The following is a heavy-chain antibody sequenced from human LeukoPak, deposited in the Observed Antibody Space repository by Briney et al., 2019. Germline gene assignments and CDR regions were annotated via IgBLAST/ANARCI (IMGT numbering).Heavy chain of an antibody. Sequence: TLSLTCTVSGGSISSYYWSWIRQPAGKGLEWIGRIYTSGSTNYNPSLKSRVAMSVDTSKSQFSLKLSSVTAADTAVYYCARALTVTTFYYYYGMDVWGQGTTVTVSS. V-gene: IGHV4-4*07. CDR2: IYTSGST. D-gene: IGHD4-17*01. J-gene: IGHJ6*02. CDR1: GGSISSYY. CDR3: ARALTVTTFYYYYGMDV.